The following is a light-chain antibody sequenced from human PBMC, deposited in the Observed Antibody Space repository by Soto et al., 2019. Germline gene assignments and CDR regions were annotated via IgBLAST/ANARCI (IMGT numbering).Light chain of an antibody. V-gene: IGKV4-1*01. CDR2: WAS. J-gene: IGKJ1*01. Sequence: DIVMTQSPDSLAVSLGQRATINGKSSQSVLYSSNNKNHLAWYQQKPGQPPKLLIYWASTRESGVPDRFSGSGSGTDFTLTISSLQAEDVAVYYCQQYYSTPWTFGQGTKVDIK. CDR3: QQYYSTPWT. CDR1: QSVLYSSNNKNH.